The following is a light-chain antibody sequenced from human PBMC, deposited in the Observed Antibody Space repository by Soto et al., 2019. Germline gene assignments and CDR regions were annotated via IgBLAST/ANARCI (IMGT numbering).Light chain of an antibody. CDR3: SSYTSSSTWV. CDR2: KVS. V-gene: IGLV2-14*01. Sequence: QSALTQPASVSGSPGQSITISCAGTSSDVGGYNYVSCYQQHPGKAPKLMIYKVSNRPSGVSNRFSGSKSCNTASLTISGLQAEAEADYYCSSYTSSSTWVFGGGTKLTVL. CDR1: SSDVGGYNY. J-gene: IGLJ3*02.